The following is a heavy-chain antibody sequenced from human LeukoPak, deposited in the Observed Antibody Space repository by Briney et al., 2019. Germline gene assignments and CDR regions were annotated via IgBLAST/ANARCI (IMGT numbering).Heavy chain of an antibody. Sequence: GGSLRLSCAASGFTFSSYSMNWVRQAPGKGLEWVSSISGSSSYIYYADSVKGRFTISRDNAKNSLYPQMNSLRAEDTAVYYCARDSRSSSWEFDYWGQGTLVTVSS. V-gene: IGHV3-21*01. CDR1: GFTFSSYS. CDR2: ISGSSSYI. D-gene: IGHD6-13*01. CDR3: ARDSRSSSWEFDY. J-gene: IGHJ4*02.